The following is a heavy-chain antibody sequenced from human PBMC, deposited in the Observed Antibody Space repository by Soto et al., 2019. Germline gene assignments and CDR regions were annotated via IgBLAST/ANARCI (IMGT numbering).Heavy chain of an antibody. CDR2: ISYDGSNK. CDR3: VKERMEQYQVLPFFEY. D-gene: IGHD2-2*01. J-gene: IGHJ4*02. Sequence: GGSLRLSCAASGFTCNKYGMHWVRQAPGKGLEWVAVISYDGSNKYYADSVKGRFTISRDNSKNTLYLQMNSLKAEDTAIYYCVKERMEQYQVLPFFEYWGQGTQVTVSS. CDR1: GFTCNKYG. V-gene: IGHV3-30*18.